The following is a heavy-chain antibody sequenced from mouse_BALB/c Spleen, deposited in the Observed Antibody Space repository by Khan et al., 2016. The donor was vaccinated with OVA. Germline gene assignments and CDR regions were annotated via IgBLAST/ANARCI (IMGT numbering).Heavy chain of an antibody. Sequence: QVQLKQSGPGLVAPSQSLSITCTVSVLSLSNYGVSWVRQPPGKGLEWLGVIWGDGNTNYHSALKTRLSISKDNSKSQVFLKLNSLQTDDTATYYCAIIYYGYDWFTYWGQGTLVTVSA. D-gene: IGHD2-2*01. CDR2: IWGDGNT. J-gene: IGHJ3*01. CDR3: AIIYYGYDWFTY. CDR1: VLSLSNYG. V-gene: IGHV2-3*01.